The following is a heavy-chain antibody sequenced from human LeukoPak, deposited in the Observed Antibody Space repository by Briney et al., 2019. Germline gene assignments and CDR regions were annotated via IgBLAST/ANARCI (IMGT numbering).Heavy chain of an antibody. CDR1: GFTFSSYE. Sequence: PGGSLRLSCAASGFTFSSYEMNWVRQAPGKGLEWVSYISSSGSTIYYADSVKGRFPISRDNAKNSLYLQMNSLRAEDTAVYYCTTSYHPGIDYWGQGTLVTVSS. CDR3: TTSYHPGIDY. CDR2: ISSSGSTI. J-gene: IGHJ4*02. V-gene: IGHV3-48*03. D-gene: IGHD1-14*01.